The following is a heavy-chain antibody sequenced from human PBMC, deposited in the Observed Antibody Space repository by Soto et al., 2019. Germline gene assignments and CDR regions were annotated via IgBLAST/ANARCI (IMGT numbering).Heavy chain of an antibody. V-gene: IGHV1-46*01. CDR3: ARGGHVVVVTAALDC. CDR2: VNPSGGHT. J-gene: IGHJ4*02. CDR1: GDTFTDYY. D-gene: IGHD2-21*02. Sequence: QVQLMQSGAEVKKPGASVKVSCKASGDTFTDYYIHWVRQAPGQGLEWMGTVNPSGGHTTYAQHFLGRGTMTRDTSTSTLYMELTSLTSDDTAIYYCARGGHVVVVTAALDCWGQGTLVTVSS.